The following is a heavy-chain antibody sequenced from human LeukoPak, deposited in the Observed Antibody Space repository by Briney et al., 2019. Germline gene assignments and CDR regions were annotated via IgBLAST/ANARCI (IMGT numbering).Heavy chain of an antibody. D-gene: IGHD6-19*01. CDR3: VREMYSSGWYNWFDP. CDR2: ISESGSTI. V-gene: IGHV3-48*03. CDR1: EFTFSSYR. Sequence: GGSLRLSCAASEFTFSSYRMNWVRQAPGKGLEWVSYISESGSTIYYADSVKGRFTISRDNAKNSLYLQMNSLRVEDTAVYYCVREMYSSGWYNWFDPWGRGTLVTVSS. J-gene: IGHJ5*02.